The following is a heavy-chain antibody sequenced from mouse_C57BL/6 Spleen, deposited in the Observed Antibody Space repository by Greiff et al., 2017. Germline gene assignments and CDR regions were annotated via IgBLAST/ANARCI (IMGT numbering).Heavy chain of an antibody. Sequence: VQLEESGAELARPGASVTLSCKASGYTFTDYEMHWVKQTPVHGLEWIGAIDPGTGCTAYNQKFKGKAILTADKSSSTAYMELRSLTSEDSAVXECTRGGDGDDEYMDVWGTGTTVTVSS. CDR2: IDPGTGCT. D-gene: IGHD2-2*01. J-gene: IGHJ1*03. V-gene: IGHV1-15*01. CDR1: GYTFTDYE. CDR3: TRGGDGDDEYMDV.